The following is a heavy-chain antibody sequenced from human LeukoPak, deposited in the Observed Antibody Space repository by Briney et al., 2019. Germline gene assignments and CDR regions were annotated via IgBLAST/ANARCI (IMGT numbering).Heavy chain of an antibody. Sequence: GGSLRLSCAASGFTFSSYSMNWVRQAPGKGLEWVSSISSSSSYIYYADSVKGRFTISRDNAKNSLYLQMNSLRAEDTAVYYCAGVLVVNGYRFDYWGQGTLVTVSS. V-gene: IGHV3-21*01. CDR2: ISSSSSYI. CDR3: AGVLVVNGYRFDY. CDR1: GFTFSSYS. J-gene: IGHJ4*02. D-gene: IGHD3-22*01.